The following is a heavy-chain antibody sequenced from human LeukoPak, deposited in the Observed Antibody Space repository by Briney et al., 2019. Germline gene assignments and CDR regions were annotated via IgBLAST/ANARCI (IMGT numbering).Heavy chain of an antibody. CDR2: ISSNGGST. CDR3: ARVYSSSWYDAFDI. J-gene: IGHJ3*02. V-gene: IGHV3-64*01. CDR1: GFTFMNDA. D-gene: IGHD6-13*01. Sequence: PGGSLRLSSAASGFTFMNDAMHWLRQAPRKLLQYVSAISSNGGSTYYANSVKGRFTISRDNSKNTLYLQMGSLRAEDMAVYYCARVYSSSWYDAFDIWGQGTMVTVSS.